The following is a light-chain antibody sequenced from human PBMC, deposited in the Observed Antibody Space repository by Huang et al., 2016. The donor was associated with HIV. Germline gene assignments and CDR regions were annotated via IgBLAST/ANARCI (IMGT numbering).Light chain of an antibody. CDR2: KAS. Sequence: IQMTQSPSTLSDSVGDRVTITCRASQSVSDWLAWYQQRPGKAPDLLIYKASNLGDGVPLRVSGTGYGTEFTLIISSVQSDDTATYYCQQYSSYSSWTFGQGTRLQIK. CDR1: QSVSDW. CDR3: QQYSSYSSWT. J-gene: IGKJ2*02. V-gene: IGKV1-5*03.